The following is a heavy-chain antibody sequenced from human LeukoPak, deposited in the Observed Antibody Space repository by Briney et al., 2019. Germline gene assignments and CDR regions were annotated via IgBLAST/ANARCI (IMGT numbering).Heavy chain of an antibody. CDR3: ARSTPTRGVGLDP. J-gene: IGHJ5*02. CDR1: GGSFSGYY. D-gene: IGHD3-10*01. V-gene: IGHV4-34*01. CDR2: INHSGST. Sequence: SETLSLTCAVYGGSFSGYYWSWIRQPPGKGLEWIGEINHSGSTNYNPSLKSRVTISVDTSKNQFSLKLSSVTAADTAVYYCARSTPTRGVGLDPWGQGTLVTVSS.